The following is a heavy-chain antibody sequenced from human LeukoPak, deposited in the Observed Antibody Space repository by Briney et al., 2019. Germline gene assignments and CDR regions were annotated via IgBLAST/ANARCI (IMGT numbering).Heavy chain of an antibody. V-gene: IGHV4-59*08. J-gene: IGHJ4*02. Sequence: PSETLSLTCTVSGGSISGYYWSWIRQPPGKGLEWIGYIYSSGSTNYNPSLKSRVTMSLDTSENHFSLRLSSVTAADTAIYYCARQAYCSSTRCNSFDHWGQGALVTVSS. D-gene: IGHD2-2*01. CDR3: ARQAYCSSTRCNSFDH. CDR2: IYSSGST. CDR1: GGSISGYY.